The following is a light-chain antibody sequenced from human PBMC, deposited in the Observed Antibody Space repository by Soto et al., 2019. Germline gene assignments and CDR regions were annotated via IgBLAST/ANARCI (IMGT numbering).Light chain of an antibody. CDR3: NSYSSSTTAWV. CDR1: SSDVGGSNY. V-gene: IGLV2-14*01. CDR2: EVS. J-gene: IGLJ3*02. Sequence: QSVLTQPASVSGSPGQSITISCTGTSSDVGGSNYVSWYQQHPGKAPQVVIYEVSRRPSGVSNRFSGSKSGNTASLTISGLQAEDEADYYCNSYSSSTTAWVFGGGTQLTVL.